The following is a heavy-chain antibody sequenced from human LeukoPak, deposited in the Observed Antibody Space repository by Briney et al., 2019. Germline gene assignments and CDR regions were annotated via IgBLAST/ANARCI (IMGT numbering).Heavy chain of an antibody. V-gene: IGHV4-61*02. Sequence: SETLSLTCTVSGGSISSGSYYWSWIRQPAGKGLEWIGRIYTSGSTNYNPSLKSRVTISVDTSKNQFSLKLSSVTAADTAVYYCARGESYYGSGSYFETVPTLNWFDPWGQGTLVTVSS. D-gene: IGHD3-10*01. CDR1: GGSISSGSYY. CDR2: IYTSGST. CDR3: ARGESYYGSGSYFETVPTLNWFDP. J-gene: IGHJ5*02.